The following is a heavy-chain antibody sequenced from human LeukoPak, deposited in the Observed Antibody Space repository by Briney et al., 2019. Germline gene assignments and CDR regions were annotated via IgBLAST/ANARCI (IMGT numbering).Heavy chain of an antibody. D-gene: IGHD6-19*01. CDR1: GGSISSYY. J-gene: IGHJ5*02. CDR2: IYTSGST. V-gene: IGHV4-4*07. Sequence: PSETLSLTCTVSGGSISSYYWSWIRQPAGKGLEWIGRIYTSGSTNYNPSLKSRVTISVDTSKNQFSLKLSSVTAADTAVYYCARVGWGSSGNWFDPWGQGTLVTVSS. CDR3: ARVGWGSSGNWFDP.